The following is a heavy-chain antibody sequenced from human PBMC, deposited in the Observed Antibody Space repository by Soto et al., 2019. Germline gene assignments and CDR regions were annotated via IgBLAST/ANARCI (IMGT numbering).Heavy chain of an antibody. Sequence: QVHLVQSGAEVKKPGASVKVSCKGSGYGFTTYGITWVRQAPGQGLEWMAWISAHNGNTNYAQKLQGRVTVTRDTTTSTAYMELRSLRSDDTAVYYCARGRYGDYWGDGALVTVSS. D-gene: IGHD1-1*01. CDR3: ARGRYGDY. V-gene: IGHV1-18*01. CDR1: GYGFTTYG. CDR2: ISAHNGNT. J-gene: IGHJ4*01.